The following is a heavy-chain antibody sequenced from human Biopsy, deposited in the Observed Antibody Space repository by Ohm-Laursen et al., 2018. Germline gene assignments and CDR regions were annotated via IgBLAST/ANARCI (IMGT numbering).Heavy chain of an antibody. CDR2: ISYTGYT. D-gene: IGHD4-23*01. V-gene: IGHV4-59*11. CDR1: GGSFTGHY. CDR3: ARGSNEYGGLYFPH. Sequence: TLSLTCTDSGGSFTGHYWSWIRQPPGKGLEWIGHISYTGYTSYKSSLKSRVTISLDTSRKHFSLRLTSLAAADTAVYYCARGSNEYGGLYFPHWGQGTLVTASS. J-gene: IGHJ1*01.